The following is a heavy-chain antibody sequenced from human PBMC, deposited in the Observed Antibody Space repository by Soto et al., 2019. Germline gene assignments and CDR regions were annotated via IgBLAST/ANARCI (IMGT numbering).Heavy chain of an antibody. CDR3: TTDPPYSSEAFDI. J-gene: IGHJ3*02. CDR1: GFTFSNAW. V-gene: IGHV3-15*01. Sequence: AGGSLRLSCAASGFTFSNAWMSWVRQAPGKGLEWVGRIKSKTDGGTTDYAAPVKGKFTISRDDSKNTLYLQMNSLKTEDTAVYYCTTDPPYSSEAFDIWGQGTMVTVSS. D-gene: IGHD6-13*01. CDR2: IKSKTDGGTT.